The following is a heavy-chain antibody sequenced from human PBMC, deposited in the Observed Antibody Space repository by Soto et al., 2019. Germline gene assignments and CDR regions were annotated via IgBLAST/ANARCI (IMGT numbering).Heavy chain of an antibody. CDR2: IYWDGDK. CDR3: GRLLWCGELT. J-gene: IGHJ4*02. V-gene: IGHV2-5*02. D-gene: IGHD3-10*01. CDR1: GFSLSTSGVG. Sequence: QITLKESGPTLVKPTQTLTLTCTISGFSLSTSGVGVGWIRQPPGKALDWLALIYWDGDKRYSPSLKSRLTITKDTSKNQVVLTMTNMDPVEPATYCCGRLLWCGELTWGQGTLVTVSS.